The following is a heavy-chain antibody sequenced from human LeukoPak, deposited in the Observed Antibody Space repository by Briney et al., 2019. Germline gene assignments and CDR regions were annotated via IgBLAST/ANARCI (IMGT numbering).Heavy chain of an antibody. D-gene: IGHD6-13*01. J-gene: IGHJ4*02. CDR3: ARRYSSRWAFDY. V-gene: IGHV3-7*01. CDR2: IKSDGSGI. CDR1: GFPFSNSW. Sequence: GGSLRLSCAVSGFPFSNSWMYWVRQAPGKGLEGVANIKSDGSGISYVDSVKGRFTISRDNAKNSLYLQMNSLRAEDTAVYYCARRYSSRWAFDYWGQGTLVTVSS.